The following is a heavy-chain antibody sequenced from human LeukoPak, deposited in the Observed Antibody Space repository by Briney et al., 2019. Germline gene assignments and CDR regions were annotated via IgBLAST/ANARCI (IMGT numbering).Heavy chain of an antibody. J-gene: IGHJ5*02. CDR3: ARGVFIVVVPAASSRNWFDP. V-gene: IGHV4-34*01. D-gene: IGHD2-2*01. CDR1: GGSFSGYY. Sequence: SETLSLTCAVYGGSFSGYYWSWIRQPPGKGLKWIGEINHSGSTNYNPSLKSRVTISVDTSKNQFSLKLSSVTAADTAVYYCARGVFIVVVPAASSRNWFDPWGQGTLVTVSS. CDR2: INHSGST.